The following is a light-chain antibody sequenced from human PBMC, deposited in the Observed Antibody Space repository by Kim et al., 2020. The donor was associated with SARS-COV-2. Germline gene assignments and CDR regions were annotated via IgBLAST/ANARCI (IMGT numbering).Light chain of an antibody. V-gene: IGKV3-20*01. Sequence: EIVLTQSPGTLSLSPGERATLSCRASQSVSSSYLAWYQQKPGQAPRLLIYGASSRATGIPDRFSGSGSGTDFTLTISRLEPEDSATYPGQQYGRTPFTFGGGTKVDIK. CDR3: QQYGRTPFT. CDR2: GAS. J-gene: IGKJ4*01. CDR1: QSVSSSY.